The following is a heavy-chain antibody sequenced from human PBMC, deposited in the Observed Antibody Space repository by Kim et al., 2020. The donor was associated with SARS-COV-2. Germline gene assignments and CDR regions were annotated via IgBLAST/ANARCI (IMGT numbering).Heavy chain of an antibody. CDR3: MVVAATQRGDYGMDV. Sequence: GGSLRLSCAASGFTFSSYWMHWVRQAPGKGLVWVSRINSDGSSTSYADSVKGRFTISRDNAKNTLYLQMNSLRAEDTAVYYCMVVAATQRGDYGMDVWGQGTTVTVSS. CDR1: GFTFSSYW. J-gene: IGHJ6*02. D-gene: IGHD2-15*01. CDR2: INSDGSST. V-gene: IGHV3-74*01.